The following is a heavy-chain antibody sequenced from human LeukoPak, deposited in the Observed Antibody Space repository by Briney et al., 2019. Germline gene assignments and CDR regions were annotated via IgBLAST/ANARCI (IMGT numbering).Heavy chain of an antibody. CDR2: IKQDGSEK. J-gene: IGHJ5*02. V-gene: IGHV3-7*01. CDR1: GIIITSYL. D-gene: IGHD3-16*01. CDR3: ASHSYGYNH. Sequence: GGSLRLSCAASGIIITSYLMSWVRQTPGKGLEWVANIKQDGSEKSYVDSVKGRFTIFRDNARNSLYLQMNSLRAEDTAVYYCASHSYGYNHWGQGTLVIVSS.